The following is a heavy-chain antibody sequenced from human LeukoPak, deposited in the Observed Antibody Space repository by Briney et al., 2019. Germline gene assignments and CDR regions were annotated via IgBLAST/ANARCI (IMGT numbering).Heavy chain of an antibody. Sequence: GGSLRLSCAASRFNFNSFVMGWVRQPPGRGLEWVSSISTSSGCIFYADSLKGRVTISRDNAKNSLYLQMNSLRAEDTAVSYCVRGKKPGWDMSYFDYWGQGILVTVSS. CDR3: VRGKKPGWDMSYFDY. CDR2: ISTSSGCI. D-gene: IGHD1-14*01. V-gene: IGHV3-21*06. CDR1: RFNFNSFV. J-gene: IGHJ4*02.